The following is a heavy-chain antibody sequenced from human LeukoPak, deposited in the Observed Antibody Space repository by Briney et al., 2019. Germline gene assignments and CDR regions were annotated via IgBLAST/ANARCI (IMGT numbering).Heavy chain of an antibody. J-gene: IGHJ4*02. V-gene: IGHV4-34*01. CDR2: INHSGST. CDR1: GGSFSGYY. CDR3: ARGGNRYSSSWYLFDY. Sequence: PSETLSLTCAVYGGSFSGYYWSWIRQPPGEGLEWIGEINHSGSTNYDPSLKSRVTISVYTSKNQFSLKLSSVTAADTAVYYCARGGNRYSSSWYLFDYWGQGTLVTVSS. D-gene: IGHD6-13*01.